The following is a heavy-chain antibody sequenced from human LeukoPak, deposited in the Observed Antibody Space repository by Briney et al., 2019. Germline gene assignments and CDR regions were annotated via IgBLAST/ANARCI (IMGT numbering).Heavy chain of an antibody. V-gene: IGHV3-48*01. Sequence: GGSLRLSCAASGFTFSSYYMSWVRQAPGKGLEWVSYISGSSTTIYYSDSVKGRFTVSRDNARNSLYLQMNSLRAEDTAVYYCARDDRIAAAGTGDYWGQGTLVTVSS. CDR1: GFTFSSYY. CDR2: ISGSSTTI. J-gene: IGHJ4*02. CDR3: ARDDRIAAAGTGDY. D-gene: IGHD6-13*01.